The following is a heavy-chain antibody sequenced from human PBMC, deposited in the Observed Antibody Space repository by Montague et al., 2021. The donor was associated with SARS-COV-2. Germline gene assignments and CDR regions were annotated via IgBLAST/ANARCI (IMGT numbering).Heavy chain of an antibody. CDR1: GDSITSGGYF. CDR2: ISYSGST. CDR3: AASGRRGYSNPFHH. J-gene: IGHJ4*02. Sequence: TLSLTCTVSGDSITSGGYFWNWIRQHPGKGLEYIGAISYSGSTYYKPPLTSRVSISMDTSKNAFSLSLHSVTAADTAVCFCAASGRRGYSNPFHHCGRGSPVTVSS. V-gene: IGHV4-31*03. D-gene: IGHD4-11*01.